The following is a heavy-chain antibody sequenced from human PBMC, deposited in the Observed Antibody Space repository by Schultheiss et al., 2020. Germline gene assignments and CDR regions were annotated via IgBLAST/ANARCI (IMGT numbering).Heavy chain of an antibody. D-gene: IGHD3-16*02. CDR1: GGSISSSSYY. Sequence: SETLSLTCTVSGGSISSSSYYWGWIRQPPGKGLEWIGSIYSSGRTHHNPSLKSRVTISVDTSKNEFSLKLSSVTAADTAVYYCARRERYPAYFDYWGQGTLVTVSS. V-gene: IGHV4-39*07. CDR2: IYSSGRT. J-gene: IGHJ4*02. CDR3: ARRERYPAYFDY.